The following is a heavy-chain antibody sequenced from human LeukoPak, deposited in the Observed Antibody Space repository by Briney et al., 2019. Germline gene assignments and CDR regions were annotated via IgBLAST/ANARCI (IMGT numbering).Heavy chain of an antibody. CDR1: GDSFTSVTDY. V-gene: IGHV4-39*07. Sequence: SETLSLTCTVSGDSFTSVTDYWAWIRQPPGKGLEWIASGDYSGGTYYNPSLKSRVTISVDTSKNQFSLKLSSVTAADTAVYYCARGPHRGGKTPGIDYWGQGTLVTVSS. CDR2: GDYSGGT. D-gene: IGHD2-15*01. J-gene: IGHJ4*02. CDR3: ARGPHRGGKTPGIDY.